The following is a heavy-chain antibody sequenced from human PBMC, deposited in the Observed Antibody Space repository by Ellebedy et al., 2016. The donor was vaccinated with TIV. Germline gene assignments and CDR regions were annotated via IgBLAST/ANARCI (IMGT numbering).Heavy chain of an antibody. CDR2: IIPIFGTA. D-gene: IGHD3-22*01. CDR1: GGTFSTSG. J-gene: IGHJ3*02. V-gene: IGHV1-69*13. Sequence: AASVKVSCKASGGTFSTSGISWVRQAPGQGLEWMGGIIPIFGTADYAQKFQGRVTITADESTSTAYMELSSLRSEDTAVYYCARDLETYYYDSSGPRGAFDIWGQGTMVTVSS. CDR3: ARDLETYYYDSSGPRGAFDI.